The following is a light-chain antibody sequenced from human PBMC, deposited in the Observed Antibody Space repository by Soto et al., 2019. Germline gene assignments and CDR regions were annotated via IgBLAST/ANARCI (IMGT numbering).Light chain of an antibody. CDR3: QQYGSSPWT. V-gene: IGKV3-20*01. J-gene: IGKJ1*01. CDR2: GAS. Sequence: EIVLTQSPGTLSLSPGERFTLSCRASQSVSSAYLAWYQQKPGQAPRLLIYGASSRATGIPDRFSGSGSGTDFTLTISRLEPEDFAVYYCQQYGSSPWTFGQGTTGDIK. CDR1: QSVSSAY.